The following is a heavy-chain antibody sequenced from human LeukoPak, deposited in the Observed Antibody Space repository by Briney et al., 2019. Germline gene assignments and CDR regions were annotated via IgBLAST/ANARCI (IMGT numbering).Heavy chain of an antibody. CDR2: IYYSGST. CDR1: GGSISSGGYY. Sequence: SQTLSLTCTVSGGSISSGGYYWSWIRQHPGKGLEWIGYIYYSGSTYYNPSLKGRVTISVDTSKNQFSLKLSSVTAADTAVYYCARGEGCSSTSCYTTYWFDPWGQGTLVTVSS. CDR3: ARGEGCSSTSCYTTYWFDP. J-gene: IGHJ5*02. V-gene: IGHV4-31*03. D-gene: IGHD2-2*02.